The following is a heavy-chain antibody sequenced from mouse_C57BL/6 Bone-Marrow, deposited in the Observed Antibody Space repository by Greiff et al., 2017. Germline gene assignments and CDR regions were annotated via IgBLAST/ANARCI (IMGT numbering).Heavy chain of an antibody. CDR1: GFSLTSYG. V-gene: IGHV2-2*01. CDR3: AKSDGYLFAY. J-gene: IGHJ3*01. D-gene: IGHD2-3*01. CDR2: IWSGGST. Sequence: VMLVESGPGLVQPSQSLSITCTVSGFSLTSYGVHWVRQSPGQGLEWLGAIWSGGSTDYNAAFISRLSISKDNSKSQGFVKMNSLQADDTAIYYCAKSDGYLFAYWGQGTLVTVSA.